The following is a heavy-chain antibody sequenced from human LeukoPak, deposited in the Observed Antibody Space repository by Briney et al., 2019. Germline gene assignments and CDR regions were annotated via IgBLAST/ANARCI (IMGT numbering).Heavy chain of an antibody. Sequence: GSLRLSCAASXFTFSSYAMSWVRQASGKGLERVSAISGSGGSIYYADSVKGRFTISRDNTKNTVYLQMNSLRAEDTAVYYCAKSMRYCSGGSCYPVDYWGQGTLVTVSS. CDR3: AKSMRYCSGGSCYPVDY. CDR2: ISGSGGSI. D-gene: IGHD2-15*01. CDR1: XFTFSSYA. J-gene: IGHJ4*02. V-gene: IGHV3-23*01.